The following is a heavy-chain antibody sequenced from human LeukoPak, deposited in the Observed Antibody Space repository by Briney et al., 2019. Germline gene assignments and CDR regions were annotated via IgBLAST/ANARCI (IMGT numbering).Heavy chain of an antibody. J-gene: IGHJ4*02. CDR2: INTDDSSI. CDR3: ARVICTGGSSFQNDY. CDR1: GFTFSDYW. V-gene: IGHV3-74*03. Sequence: PGGSLRLSCAASGFTFSDYWMHWLRQAPGKGLVWVSRINTDDSSITYADSVKGRFTISRDNAKNSLFLQMNSLRVQDTAIYYCARVICTGGSSFQNDYWGQGTLVTVSS. D-gene: IGHD2-8*02.